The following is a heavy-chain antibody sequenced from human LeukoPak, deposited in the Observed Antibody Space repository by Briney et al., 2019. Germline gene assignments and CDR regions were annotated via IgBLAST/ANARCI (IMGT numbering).Heavy chain of an antibody. D-gene: IGHD6-13*01. CDR2: ISSSSSYI. CDR1: RCIYSRYL. Sequence: GGALSVSLAASRCIYSRYLMNWLRPPPGRGLAWVVSISSSSSYIYYADSVKGRFTISRDNAKNSLYLQMNSLRAEDTAVYYCARRAADPHYLYMDVWGNGTTVTVSS. V-gene: IGHV3-21*01. CDR3: ARRAADPHYLYMDV. J-gene: IGHJ6*03.